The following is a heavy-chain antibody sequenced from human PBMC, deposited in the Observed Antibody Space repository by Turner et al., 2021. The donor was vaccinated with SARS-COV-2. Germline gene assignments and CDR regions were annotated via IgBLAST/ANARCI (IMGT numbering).Heavy chain of an antibody. Sequence: QVQLVESGGGVVQPGRSLRPLCSASGFIFSSYGMNWVRQAPGKGLEWVAVISYDGSNKYYADSVKGRFTISRDNSKNTLYLQMNSLRAEDTAVYYCAKDGAPFLLYFGEPTFYFDYWGQGTLVTVSS. CDR3: AKDGAPFLLYFGEPTFYFDY. V-gene: IGHV3-30*18. J-gene: IGHJ4*02. CDR2: ISYDGSNK. D-gene: IGHD3-10*01. CDR1: GFIFSSYG.